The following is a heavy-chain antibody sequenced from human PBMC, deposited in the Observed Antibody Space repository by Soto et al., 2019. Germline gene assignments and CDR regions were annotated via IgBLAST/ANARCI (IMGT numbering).Heavy chain of an antibody. Sequence: GGSLRLSCAASAFTFSTYTMSWVRQAPGKGLEWVSGISGSGYSTYYADSVKGRFTISRDNSQNTLYLQMNNLRAEDTAVYYSAQVLDVNGYYGAEKYFDYWGQGTLVTVSS. CDR2: ISGSGYST. V-gene: IGHV3-23*01. J-gene: IGHJ4*01. CDR1: AFTFSTYT. CDR3: AQVLDVNGYYGAEKYFDY. D-gene: IGHD3-22*01.